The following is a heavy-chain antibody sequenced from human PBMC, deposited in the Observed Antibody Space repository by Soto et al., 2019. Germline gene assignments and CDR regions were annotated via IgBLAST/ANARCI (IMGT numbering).Heavy chain of an antibody. D-gene: IGHD3-3*01. CDR3: AQSRFAAHSDFWSGPYYFDF. J-gene: IGHJ4*02. CDR1: GFTLSDYA. Sequence: EVQMLESGGGLLQPGGSLRLSCAASGFTLSDYAMSWVRQAPGKGLEWVASISGSSTYHRDSVRGGFTISRDSSKNTLHLKMNSLRAEDTGVYYCAQSRFAAHSDFWSGPYYFDFWGEGTLVTVSS. V-gene: IGHV3-23*01. CDR2: ISGSST.